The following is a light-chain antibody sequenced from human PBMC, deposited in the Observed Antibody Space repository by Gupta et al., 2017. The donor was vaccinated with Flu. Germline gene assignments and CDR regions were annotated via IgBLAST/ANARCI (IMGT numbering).Light chain of an antibody. CDR3: QAWEDDSFV. Sequence: TGSGENLDKKHSCGYQQRLGREPLWIVCQRDDRPSGNPERFSASISANTATLTSTKNQPSDEADYFCQAWEDDSFVFGGGTTLTVL. CDR1: NLDKKH. J-gene: IGLJ2*01. CDR2: QRD. V-gene: IGLV3-1*01.